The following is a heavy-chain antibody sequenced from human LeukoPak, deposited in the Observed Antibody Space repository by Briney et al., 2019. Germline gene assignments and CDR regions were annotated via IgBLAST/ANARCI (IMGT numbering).Heavy chain of an antibody. CDR1: GYSIISGYY. V-gene: IGHV4-38-2*01. D-gene: IGHD2-15*01. CDR3: ARWNWGGGSCYDVYSYGYCYYGMDV. CDR2: IYHSGST. Sequence: PSETLSLTCAVSGYSIISGYYGGCSRQPPGKGREWSGSIYHSGSTYYNPSLKSRVTISGDTSQDQFSLKLSSVHAADTAVYYCARWNWGGGSCYDVYSYGYCYYGMDVWGKGTTVTVSS. J-gene: IGHJ6*04.